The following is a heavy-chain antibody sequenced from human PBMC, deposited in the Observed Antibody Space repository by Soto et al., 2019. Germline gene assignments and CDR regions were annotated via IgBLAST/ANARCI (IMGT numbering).Heavy chain of an antibody. D-gene: IGHD3-3*01. CDR1: GFTFSSYS. Sequence: GSLRLSCAASGFTFSSYSMNWVRQAPGKGLEWVSYISSSSSTIYYADSVKGRFTISRDNAKNSLYLQMNSLRDEDTAVYYCARDRGDYDFWSGYYWPYYYYGMDVWGQGTTVTVSS. CDR2: ISSSSSTI. CDR3: ARDRGDYDFWSGYYWPYYYYGMDV. J-gene: IGHJ6*02. V-gene: IGHV3-48*02.